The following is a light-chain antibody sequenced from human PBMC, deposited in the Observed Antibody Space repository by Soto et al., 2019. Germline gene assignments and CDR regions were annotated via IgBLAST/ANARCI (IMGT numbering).Light chain of an antibody. V-gene: IGKV1-5*01. CDR3: QQYDSFSVT. J-gene: IGKJ1*01. CDR1: QRMSGW. Sequence: DIQMTQSPSTLSASVGDTATITCRASQRMSGWLAWHQQKPGKAPKLLIYDVSALKRGVPPRFSGSGSGTEFALTGSSLQSDDFAASWCQQYDSFSVTFGQGTKVDI. CDR2: DVS.